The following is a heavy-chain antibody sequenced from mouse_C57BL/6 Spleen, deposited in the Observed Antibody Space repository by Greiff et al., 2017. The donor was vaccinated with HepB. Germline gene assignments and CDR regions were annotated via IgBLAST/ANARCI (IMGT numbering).Heavy chain of an antibody. Sequence: EVMLVESGGGLVQSGRSLRLSCATSGFTFSDFYMEWVRQAPGKGLEWIAASRNKANDYTTEYSASVKGRFIVSRDTSQSILYLQMNALRAEDTAIYYCARDALYYHGRSHWYFDVRGTGTTVTVSS. V-gene: IGHV7-1*01. CDR1: GFTFSDFY. CDR2: SRNKANDYTT. D-gene: IGHD1-1*01. J-gene: IGHJ1*03. CDR3: ARDALYYHGRSHWYFDV.